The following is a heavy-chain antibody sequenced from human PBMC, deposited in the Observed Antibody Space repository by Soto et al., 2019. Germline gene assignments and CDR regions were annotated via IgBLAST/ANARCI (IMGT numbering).Heavy chain of an antibody. CDR1: GFTFSNAW. CDR3: TTDDPINKS. V-gene: IGHV3-15*01. J-gene: IGHJ1*01. CDR2: IKSYTNGGTT. Sequence: GGSLRLSCAASGFTFSNAWMSWVRQAPGKGLEWVGRIKSYTNGGTTDYAAPVKGRFAISRDDSKNTLYLQMNSLKTEDAGVYYCTTDDPINKSWGQGTLVTVSS.